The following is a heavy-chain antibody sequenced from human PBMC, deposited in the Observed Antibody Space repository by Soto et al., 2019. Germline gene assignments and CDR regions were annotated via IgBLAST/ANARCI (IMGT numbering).Heavy chain of an antibody. CDR1: GFTLSSYS. V-gene: IGHV3-48*02. CDR3: AKGVDRALAAFDI. D-gene: IGHD3-9*01. J-gene: IGHJ3*02. CDR2: LSSSLRYI. Sequence: GGSLRLSCAASGFTLSSYSMNWVRQAPGKGLEWVSYLSSSLRYIYYADSVKRRFTISRDNAKNSLYLKMNSPRDEDTAVYYCAKGVDRALAAFDIWGQGTMVTVSS.